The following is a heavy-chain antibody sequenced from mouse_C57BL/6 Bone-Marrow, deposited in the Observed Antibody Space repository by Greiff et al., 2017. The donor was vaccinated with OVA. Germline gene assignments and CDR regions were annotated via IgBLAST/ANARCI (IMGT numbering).Heavy chain of an antibody. J-gene: IGHJ2*01. CDR3: AIHEDGYYASYLDY. V-gene: IGHV1-82*01. Sequence: VQLQQSGPELVKPGASVTISCKASGYAFSSSWMNWVKQRPGKGLEWIGRIYPGAGDTNYNGKFKGKATLTADKSSSTAYMQLSSLTSEDSAVYVFAIHEDGYYASYLDYWGKGTTLTVST. CDR1: GYAFSSSW. CDR2: IYPGAGDT. D-gene: IGHD2-3*01.